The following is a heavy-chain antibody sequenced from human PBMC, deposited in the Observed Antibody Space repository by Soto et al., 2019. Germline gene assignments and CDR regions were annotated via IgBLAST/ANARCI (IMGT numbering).Heavy chain of an antibody. CDR2: ISGSGTTI. J-gene: IGHJ4*02. CDR1: GINFSDHF. D-gene: IGHD2-8*02. Sequence: PGGSLRLSCATSGINFSDHFMAWIRLSPGKGLEWVAYISGSGTTIYYADSVRGRFTISRDNANNSLSLQMNSLRAEDTAVYYCAKTLGLVDPFDYWGQGTLVTVSS. V-gene: IGHV3-11*01. CDR3: AKTLGLVDPFDY.